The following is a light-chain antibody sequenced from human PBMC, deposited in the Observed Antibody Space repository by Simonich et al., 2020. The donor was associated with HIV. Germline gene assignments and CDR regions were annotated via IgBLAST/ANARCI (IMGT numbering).Light chain of an antibody. CDR1: QSVLYSSNNNTY. CDR3: QQYYSSPPT. CDR2: WAS. J-gene: IGKJ3*01. V-gene: IGKV4-1*01. Sequence: DIVMTQSPDSLAVSLGERATINCKSSQSVLYSSNNNTYLAWYQQKPGQPPKLLIYWASTRESGVPDRFSGSGSGTDFTLTISSLQAEDVAVYYCQQYYSSPPTFGPGTKVDIK.